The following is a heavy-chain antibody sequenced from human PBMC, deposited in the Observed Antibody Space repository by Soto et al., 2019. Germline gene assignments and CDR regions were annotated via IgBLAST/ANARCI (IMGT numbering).Heavy chain of an antibody. Sequence: EVQLVESGGGLVEPGGSLRLSCAASGITFSRAWMNWVRQAPGKGLEWVGRIVSNIDGGTPAYAAPVRGRFTISRDDSKNTLYLQMNSLQLEHTAVYYCVVPEAKARSEPGYWGQGTLVTVSS. CDR2: IVSNIDGGTP. J-gene: IGHJ4*02. CDR3: VVPEAKARSEPGY. V-gene: IGHV3-15*04. CDR1: GITFSRAW. D-gene: IGHD1-26*01.